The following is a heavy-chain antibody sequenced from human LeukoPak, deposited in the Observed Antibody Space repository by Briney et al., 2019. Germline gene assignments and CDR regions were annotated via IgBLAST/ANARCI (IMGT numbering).Heavy chain of an antibody. V-gene: IGHV3-30-3*01. Sequence: GGSLRLSCAASGFTFSSYAMHWVRQAPGKGLEWVAVISYDGSNKYYADSVKGRFTISRDNSKNTLYLQMNSLRAEDTAVYYCARSPGPWQQFDYWGQGTLVTVSS. CDR3: ARSPGPWQQFDY. CDR2: ISYDGSNK. CDR1: GFTFSSYA. D-gene: IGHD6-13*01. J-gene: IGHJ4*02.